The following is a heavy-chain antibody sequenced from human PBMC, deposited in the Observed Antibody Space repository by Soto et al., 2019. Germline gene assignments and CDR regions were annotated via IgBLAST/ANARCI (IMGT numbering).Heavy chain of an antibody. CDR2: INHSGST. CDR1: GGSISGYY. CDR3: ARGGRYYDFWSGVFDY. J-gene: IGHJ4*02. Sequence: PSETLSLTCTVSGGSISGYYWSWIRQPPGKGLEWIGEINHSGSTNYNPSLKSRVTISVDRSKNQFSLKLSSVTAADTAVYYCARGGRYYDFWSGVFDYWGQGTLVTVSS. D-gene: IGHD3-3*01. V-gene: IGHV4-34*01.